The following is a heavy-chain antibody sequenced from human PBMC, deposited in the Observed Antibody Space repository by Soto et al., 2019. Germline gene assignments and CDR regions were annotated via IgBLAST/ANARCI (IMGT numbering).Heavy chain of an antibody. V-gene: IGHV3-23*01. CDR2: ISGSGGST. Sequence: GGSLRLSCAASGFAFSSYAMSWVRQAPGKGLEWVSAISGSGGSTYYADSVKGRFTISRDNSKDTLYLQMNSLRAEDTAVYYCAKDRGIAVAGRHFYWGQGPLVTVSS. D-gene: IGHD6-19*01. CDR1: GFAFSSYA. J-gene: IGHJ4*02. CDR3: AKDRGIAVAGRHFY.